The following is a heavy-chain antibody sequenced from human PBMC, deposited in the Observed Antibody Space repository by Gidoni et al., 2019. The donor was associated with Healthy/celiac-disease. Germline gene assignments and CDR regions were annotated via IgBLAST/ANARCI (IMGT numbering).Heavy chain of an antibody. J-gene: IGHJ6*02. V-gene: IGHV1-46*01. CDR2: INPSGGST. Sequence: QVQLVQSGAEVKKPGVSVKVSCKASGYTFTSYYMHWVRQAPGQGLEWMGIINPSGGSTSYAQKFQGRVTMTRDTSTSTVYMELSSLRSEDTAVYYCARDSESLAARPLIDYYYYGMDVWGQGTTVTVSS. D-gene: IGHD6-6*01. CDR3: ARDSESLAARPLIDYYYYGMDV. CDR1: GYTFTSYY.